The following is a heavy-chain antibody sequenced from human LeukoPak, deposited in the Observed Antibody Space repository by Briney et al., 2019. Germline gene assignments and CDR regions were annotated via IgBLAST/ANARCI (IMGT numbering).Heavy chain of an antibody. V-gene: IGHV3-64D*09. CDR3: VKTTTVALDY. D-gene: IGHD4-23*01. CDR2: ISSIGGST. J-gene: IGHJ4*02. CDR1: GFTFSSSP. Sequence: GGSLRLSCAASGFTFSSSPMHWVRQAPGKGLEYVSTISSIGGSTYHADTVKGRFTISRDNSKNTLYLQMSSLRTEDTAVYFCVKTTTVALDYWGQGTLVTVSS.